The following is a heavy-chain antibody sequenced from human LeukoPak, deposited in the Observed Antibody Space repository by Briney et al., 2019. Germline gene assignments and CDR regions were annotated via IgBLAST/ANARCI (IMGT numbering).Heavy chain of an antibody. V-gene: IGHV4-34*01. CDR2: INHSGST. Sequence: SETLSVTCAVYGGSFSGYYWSWIRQPPGKGLEWIGEINHSGSTNYNPSLKSRVTISVDTSKNQFSLKLSSVTAADTAVYYCARQKGSSWSHYYYMDVWGKGTTVTISS. D-gene: IGHD6-13*01. CDR3: ARQKGSSWSHYYYMDV. CDR1: GGSFSGYY. J-gene: IGHJ6*03.